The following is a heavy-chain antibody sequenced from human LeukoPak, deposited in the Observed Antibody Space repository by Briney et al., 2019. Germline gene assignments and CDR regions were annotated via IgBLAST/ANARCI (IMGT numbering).Heavy chain of an antibody. Sequence: GGSLRLSCAASGFTFSSYGMHWVRQAPGKELEWVAFIRYDGSNKYYADSVKGRFTISRDNSKNTLYLQMNSLRAEDTAVYYCAKKGGITMVRGVISLYYYYMDVWGKGTTVTISS. D-gene: IGHD3-10*01. CDR2: IRYDGSNK. CDR3: AKKGGITMVRGVISLYYYYMDV. CDR1: GFTFSSYG. V-gene: IGHV3-30*02. J-gene: IGHJ6*03.